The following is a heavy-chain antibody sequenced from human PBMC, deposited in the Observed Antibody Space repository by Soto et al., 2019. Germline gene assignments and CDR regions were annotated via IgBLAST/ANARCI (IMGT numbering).Heavy chain of an antibody. J-gene: IGHJ4*02. D-gene: IGHD4-17*01. V-gene: IGHV3-30*18. CDR3: AKDHLTTTVTTVGY. Sequence: QVQLVESGGGVVQPGRSLRLSCAASGFTFSNYGMHWVRQAPGKGLEWVAVISYHGSDKYYADSVKGRFTIYRDNSKNTLYLQMDSLRAEDTAVYYCAKDHLTTTVTTVGYGGQGTLVTVSS. CDR1: GFTFSNYG. CDR2: ISYHGSDK.